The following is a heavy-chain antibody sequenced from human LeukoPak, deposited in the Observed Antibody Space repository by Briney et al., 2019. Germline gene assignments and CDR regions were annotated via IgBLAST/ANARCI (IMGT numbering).Heavy chain of an antibody. J-gene: IGHJ4*02. CDR2: IYYSGST. Sequence: PSETLSLTCTVSGGSISSGSYYWSWIRQPAGKGLEWIGSIYYSGSTYYNPSLKSRVTISVDKSKNQFSLKLSSVTAADTAVYYCARIPTPDCSGGSCSLGYWGQGTLVTVSS. D-gene: IGHD2-15*01. CDR3: ARIPTPDCSGGSCSLGY. CDR1: GGSISSGSYY. V-gene: IGHV4-39*07.